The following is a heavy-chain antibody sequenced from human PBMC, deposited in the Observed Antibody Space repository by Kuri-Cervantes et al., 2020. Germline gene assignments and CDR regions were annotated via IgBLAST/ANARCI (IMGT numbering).Heavy chain of an antibody. CDR2: IHQDGSET. D-gene: IGHD3-9*01. Sequence: GGSLRLSCTASGGSVSSGSYYWSWIRQPPGKGLEWVASIHQDGSETYYVDSVRGRFTISRDDAKNSLYLQMDSLRAEDTAMYYCARLDNAFNIWGQGTMVTVSS. V-gene: IGHV3-7*01. J-gene: IGHJ3*02. CDR1: GGSVSSGSYY. CDR3: ARLDNAFNI.